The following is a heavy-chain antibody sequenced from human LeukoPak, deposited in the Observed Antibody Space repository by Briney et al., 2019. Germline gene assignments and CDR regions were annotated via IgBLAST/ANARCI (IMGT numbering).Heavy chain of an antibody. V-gene: IGHV3-23*01. J-gene: IGHJ4*02. D-gene: IGHD3-10*01. CDR2: ISGSGGST. CDR3: AKDEVLLWFGEPHFDY. Sequence: GGSLRLSCAASGFTFSSYAMSWVRQAPGKGPEWVSAISGSGGSTYYADSVKGRFTISRDNSKNTLYLQMNSLRAEDTAVYYCAKDEVLLWFGEPHFDYWGQGTLVTVSS. CDR1: GFTFSSYA.